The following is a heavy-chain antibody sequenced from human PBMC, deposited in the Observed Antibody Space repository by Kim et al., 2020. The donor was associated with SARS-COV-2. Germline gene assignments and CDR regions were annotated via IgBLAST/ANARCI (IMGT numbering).Heavy chain of an antibody. D-gene: IGHD1-26*01. Sequence: GGSLRLSCAASDFTVSNNYMSWVRQAPGKGLEWVSVIYSGGSTYYADSVKGRFTISRDNSKNTLFLQMNNMRAEDTAVYYCATSPPGGKWGSTRGWDYWGQGALVIVSS. CDR3: ATSPPGGKWGSTRGWDY. V-gene: IGHV3-53*01. CDR2: IYSGGST. CDR1: DFTVSNNY. J-gene: IGHJ4*02.